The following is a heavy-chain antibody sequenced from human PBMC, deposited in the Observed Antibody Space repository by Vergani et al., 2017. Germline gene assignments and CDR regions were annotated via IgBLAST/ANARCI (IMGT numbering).Heavy chain of an antibody. CDR3: ARGGSSVITFGGVIAYGGFDY. J-gene: IGHJ4*02. D-gene: IGHD3-16*02. CDR2: ISSSGSTI. CDR1: GFTFSSYE. Sequence: EVQLVEFGGGLVQPGGSLRLSCAASGFTFSSYEMNWVRQAPGKGLEWVSYISSSGSTIYYADSVKGRFTISRDNAKNSLYLQMNSLRAEDTAVYYCARGGSSVITFGGVIAYGGFDYWGQGTLVTVSS. V-gene: IGHV3-48*03.